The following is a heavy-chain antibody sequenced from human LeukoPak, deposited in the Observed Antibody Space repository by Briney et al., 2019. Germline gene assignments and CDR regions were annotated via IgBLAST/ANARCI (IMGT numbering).Heavy chain of an antibody. CDR2: IYHSGST. Sequence: SETLSLTCAVSGGSISSGGYSWSWIRPPPGKGLEWIRYIYHSGSTYYNPALKSRDTISVYRSKTQFSLKLSSVTAADTAVYYCARDLGVQFDPWGQGTLVTVSS. V-gene: IGHV4-30-2*01. CDR1: GGSISSGGYS. D-gene: IGHD2-8*01. J-gene: IGHJ5*02. CDR3: ARDLGVQFDP.